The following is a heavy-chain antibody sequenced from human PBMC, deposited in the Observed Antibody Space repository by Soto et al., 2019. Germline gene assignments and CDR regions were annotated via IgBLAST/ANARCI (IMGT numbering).Heavy chain of an antibody. CDR1: GYSFTGYY. Sequence: HEHLVQSGAEVKRPGASLKVSCKASGYSFTGYYIHWVRPAPGQGLEWMGWINPDSGATNYAQNFQGRVPMTSDTAISTASMDLTSLTSDDTAVYYCARGDYGTGGYPFPYFDYWGQGTLVIVSS. CDR2: INPDSGAT. J-gene: IGHJ4*02. CDR3: ARGDYGTGGYPFPYFDY. V-gene: IGHV1-2*02. D-gene: IGHD2-8*02.